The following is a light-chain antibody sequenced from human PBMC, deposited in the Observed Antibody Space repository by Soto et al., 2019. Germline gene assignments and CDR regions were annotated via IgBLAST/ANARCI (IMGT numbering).Light chain of an antibody. CDR1: SSDVGGYKY. J-gene: IGLJ1*01. CDR2: EVN. V-gene: IGLV2-8*01. Sequence: QSALTQPPSASGSPGQSVTISCTGTSSDVGGYKYVSWYQQHPDQAPKLMIFEVNKRPSGVPDRFSGSKSGNTASLTVSGLQAEDEADYYCSSYAGINNLGVFGTGTKVTVL. CDR3: SSYAGINNLGV.